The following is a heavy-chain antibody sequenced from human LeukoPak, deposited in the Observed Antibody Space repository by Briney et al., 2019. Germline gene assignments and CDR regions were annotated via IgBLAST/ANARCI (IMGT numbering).Heavy chain of an antibody. CDR1: GFTFSSYS. CDR2: ISSSSSYI. Sequence: GGSLRLSCAASGFTFSSYSMNWVRQAPGKGLEWVSSISSSSSYIYYADSVKGRFTISRDNAKSSLYLQMNSLRAEDTAVYYCARDRTAAGTGVSDYWGQGTLVTVSS. D-gene: IGHD6-13*01. V-gene: IGHV3-21*01. J-gene: IGHJ4*02. CDR3: ARDRTAAGTGVSDY.